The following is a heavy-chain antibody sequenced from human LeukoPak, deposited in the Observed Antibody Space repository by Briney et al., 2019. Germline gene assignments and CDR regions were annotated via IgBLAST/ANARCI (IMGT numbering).Heavy chain of an antibody. D-gene: IGHD4-23*01. CDR3: AKRSDYGGNWNYFDY. Sequence: GGTLRLSCAASGFTFSTYGMSWVRQAPGKGLEWVSATSARGGSTYYADSVKGRFTISRDNSKNTLYLQMNSLRAEDTAVYYCAKRSDYGGNWNYFDYWGQGTLVTVSS. CDR1: GFTFSTYG. V-gene: IGHV3-23*01. J-gene: IGHJ4*02. CDR2: TSARGGST.